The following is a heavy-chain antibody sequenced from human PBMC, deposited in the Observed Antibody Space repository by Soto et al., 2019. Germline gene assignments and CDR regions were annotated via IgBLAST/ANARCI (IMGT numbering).Heavy chain of an antibody. CDR3: ARDGSGH. Sequence: EVQLVESGGGLVQPGGSLRLSCAASGLTVSTNPMNWVRQAPGKGLEWVSVIYTGGGTHYADSVKGRFTISRDNSKNTVNLQMKSLRPEDTAVYYCARDGSGHWGQGTLVTVSS. CDR2: IYTGGGT. J-gene: IGHJ4*02. V-gene: IGHV3-66*01. CDR1: GLTVSTNP.